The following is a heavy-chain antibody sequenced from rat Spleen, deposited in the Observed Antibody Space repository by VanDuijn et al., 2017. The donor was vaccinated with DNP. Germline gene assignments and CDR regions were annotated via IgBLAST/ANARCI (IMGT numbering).Heavy chain of an antibody. CDR2: IFYDGGGT. CDR1: GFTFSDYN. V-gene: IGHV5S10*01. Sequence: EVQLVESGGGLVQPGRSLKLSCVASGFTFSDYNMAWVRQAPQKGLEWVATIFYDGGGTHYRDSVKGRFTISRDNAKSTLYLQMNSLRSEDMATYYCVRWNSGHFDYWGQGVMVTVSS. CDR3: VRWNSGHFDY. J-gene: IGHJ2*01. D-gene: IGHD4-3*01.